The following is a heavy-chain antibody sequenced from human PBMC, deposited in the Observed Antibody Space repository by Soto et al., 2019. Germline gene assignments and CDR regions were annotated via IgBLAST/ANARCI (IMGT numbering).Heavy chain of an antibody. CDR1: GGSISGSY. V-gene: IGHV4-59*01. Sequence: SETLSRTCSVSGGSISGSYWSWIRQSPGKGLEWLGYVYYTGSTNYSPSLRSRVSISVDTSKNEFSLRLSSVTAADTAVYFCARSVAVPGAHIDYWGQGTQVTVSS. D-gene: IGHD6-19*01. J-gene: IGHJ4*02. CDR3: ARSVAVPGAHIDY. CDR2: VYYTGST.